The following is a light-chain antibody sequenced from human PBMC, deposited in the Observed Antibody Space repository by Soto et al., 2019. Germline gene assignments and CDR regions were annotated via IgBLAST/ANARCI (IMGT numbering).Light chain of an antibody. CDR2: GAS. V-gene: IGKV3-20*01. CDR3: QQYGSSGT. Sequence: IVFTVSPATLSLSQGESASLSCRASHSVTKYLVWYQQKPGQAPRLLIYGASNRATGIPDRFSGSGSGTDFTLTISRLEPEDFAVYYCQQYGSSGTFGQGTKVDIK. J-gene: IGKJ1*01. CDR1: HSVTKY.